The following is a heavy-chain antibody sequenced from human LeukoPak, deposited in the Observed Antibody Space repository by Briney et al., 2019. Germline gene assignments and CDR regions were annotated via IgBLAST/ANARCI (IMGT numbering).Heavy chain of an antibody. CDR1: GGSIRSSYYY. CDR2: IYDSGST. Sequence: SETLSLTCTVSGGSIRSSYYYWGWIRQPPGKGLEWIGSIYDSGSTYYNPSLKSRVTISVDTSKNQFSLKLSSVTAADTAVYYCARINYGSGSYYFLNNWFDPWGQGTLVTVSS. CDR3: ARINYGSGSYYFLNNWFDP. D-gene: IGHD3-10*01. V-gene: IGHV4-39*07. J-gene: IGHJ5*02.